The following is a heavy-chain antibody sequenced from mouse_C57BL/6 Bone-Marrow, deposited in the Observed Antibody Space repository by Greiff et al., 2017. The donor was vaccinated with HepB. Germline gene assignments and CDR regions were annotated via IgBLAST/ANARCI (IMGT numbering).Heavy chain of an antibody. Sequence: EVHLVESGGGLVQPGGSLKLSCAASGFTFSDYGMAWVRQAPRKGPEWVAFISNLAYSIYYADTVTGRFTISRENAKNSLYLEMSSLRSEDTAMCDCARRGYSNYWYFDVWGTGTAVTVSA. CDR2: ISNLAYSI. D-gene: IGHD2-5*01. CDR1: GFTFSDYG. CDR3: ARRGYSNYWYFDV. J-gene: IGHJ1*03. V-gene: IGHV5-15*01.